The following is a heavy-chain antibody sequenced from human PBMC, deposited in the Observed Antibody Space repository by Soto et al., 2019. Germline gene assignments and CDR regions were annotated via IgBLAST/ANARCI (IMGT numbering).Heavy chain of an antibody. CDR1: GGSFSGYY. CDR3: ARDLRASSGWDYYFDY. D-gene: IGHD6-19*01. V-gene: IGHV4-34*01. CDR2: INHSGST. J-gene: IGHJ4*02. Sequence: SETLSLTCAVYGGSFSGYYWSWIRQPPGKGLEWIGEINHSGSTNYNPSLKSRVTMSVDTSKNQFSLKLSSVTAADTAVYYCARDLRASSGWDYYFDYWGQGTLVTVSS.